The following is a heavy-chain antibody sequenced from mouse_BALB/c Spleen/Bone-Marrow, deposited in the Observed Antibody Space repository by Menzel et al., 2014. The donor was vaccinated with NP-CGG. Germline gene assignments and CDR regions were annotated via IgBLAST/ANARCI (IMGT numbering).Heavy chain of an antibody. CDR1: GFTFSDHY. D-gene: IGHD1-1*01. V-gene: IGHV5-4*02. J-gene: IGHJ2*01. CDR3: ARGSSYLDY. Sequence: EVKLMESGGGLVKPGGSLKLSCAASGFTFSDHYMYWVRRTPEKRLEWVATISDGGSYTYYPDSVKGRFTISRDNAKNNLYLQMSSLKSEDTAMYYCARGSSYLDYWGQGTTLTVSS. CDR2: ISDGGSYT.